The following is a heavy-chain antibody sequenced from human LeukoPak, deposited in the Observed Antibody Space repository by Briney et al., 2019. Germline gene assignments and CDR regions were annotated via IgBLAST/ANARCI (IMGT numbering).Heavy chain of an antibody. CDR3: ARTTEGGYTYDYFYYYYMDV. CDR1: GGSISSGSYY. J-gene: IGHJ6*03. V-gene: IGHV4-61*02. D-gene: IGHD5-18*01. Sequence: SETLSLTCTVSGGSISSGSYYWSWIRQPAGKGLEWIGRIYTSGSTNYNPSLKSRVTISVDTSKNQFSLRLSSVTAADTAVYYCARTTEGGYTYDYFYYYYMDVWGKGTTVTISS. CDR2: IYTSGST.